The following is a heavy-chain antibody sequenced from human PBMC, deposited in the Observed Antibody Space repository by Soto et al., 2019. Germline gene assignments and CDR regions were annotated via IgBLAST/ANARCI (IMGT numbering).Heavy chain of an antibody. CDR1: GGSISTVDYW. V-gene: IGHV4-30-4*01. CDR3: ARGPSGDKVDS. J-gene: IGHJ4*02. Sequence: QVQLQESGPGLVKPSQTLSLTCTVSGGSISTVDYWWSWIRQSPDMGLEWIGHIYDGGRTYNNPSLERRFTLPVDTSKSQLSLTLSSVSAADTAVYYCARGPSGDKVDSWGQGTLVTVSS. CDR2: IYDGGRT. D-gene: IGHD7-27*01.